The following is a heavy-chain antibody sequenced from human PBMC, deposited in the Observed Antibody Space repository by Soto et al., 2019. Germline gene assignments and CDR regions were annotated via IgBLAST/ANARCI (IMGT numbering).Heavy chain of an antibody. CDR3: ARAYRINGWSDYFFDY. Sequence: SETLSLTCTVAGDSPSGGDYYWSWIRQPPGKGLEWIGDIYYTGFTFYNPTLKSRLTISLDSSKNQFSLRLNSVTASDTAVYFCARAYRINGWSDYFFDYWGQGTLVTVSS. CDR2: IYYTGFT. D-gene: IGHD6-19*01. CDR1: GDSPSGGDYY. J-gene: IGHJ4*02. V-gene: IGHV4-30-4*08.